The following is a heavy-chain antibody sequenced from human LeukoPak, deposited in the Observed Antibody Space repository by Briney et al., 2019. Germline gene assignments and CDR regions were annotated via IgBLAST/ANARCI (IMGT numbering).Heavy chain of an antibody. CDR3: ATSVGTNLSYFFDY. J-gene: IGHJ4*02. CDR2: IYGGGVT. CDR1: GGSISSFH. D-gene: IGHD3-3*01. Sequence: PSETLSLTSTVSGGSISSFHWNWLRQSPGRGLEWIGYIYGGGVTNYNPSLRFRVNMSIDTSKNKFSRNLKSVTAEDTAVYYCATSVGTNLSYFFDYWGQGTLVTVSS. V-gene: IGHV4-59*01.